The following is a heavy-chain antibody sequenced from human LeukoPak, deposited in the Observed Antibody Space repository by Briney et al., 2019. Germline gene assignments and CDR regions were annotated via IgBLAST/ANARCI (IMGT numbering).Heavy chain of an antibody. V-gene: IGHV6-1*01. CDR3: AREYKPSWGENYYYYMDV. D-gene: IGHD3-16*01. J-gene: IGHJ6*03. Sequence: QTLSLTCAISGDSVSSNSAAWNWIRQSPSRGLEWLGRTYYRSKWYNDYAVSVKSRITINPDTSKNQFSLQLNSVTPEDTAVYYCAREYKPSWGENYYYYMDVWGKGTTVTVSS. CDR2: TYYRSKWYN. CDR1: GDSVSSNSAA.